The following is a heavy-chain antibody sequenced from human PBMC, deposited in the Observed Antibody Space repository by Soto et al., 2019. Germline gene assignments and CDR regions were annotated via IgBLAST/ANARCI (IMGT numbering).Heavy chain of an antibody. D-gene: IGHD2-15*01. V-gene: IGHV6-1*01. Sequence: SQTLSLTCAISGDSVSSNSAAWNWIRQSPSRGLEWLGRTYYRSKWYNDYAVSVKSRITINPDTSKNQYSLQLNSVTPEDSAVYYCARAEFSGGSCYSRPWYYYGMDVWGQGTTVTVSS. CDR2: TYYRSKWYN. CDR1: GDSVSSNSAA. CDR3: ARAEFSGGSCYSRPWYYYGMDV. J-gene: IGHJ6*02.